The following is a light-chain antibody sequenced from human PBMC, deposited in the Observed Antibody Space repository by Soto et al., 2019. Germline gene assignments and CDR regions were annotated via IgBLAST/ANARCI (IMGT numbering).Light chain of an antibody. J-gene: IGKJ2*01. CDR2: DAS. Sequence: DIQMTQSPSTLSASVGDRVTITCRASQSISSWLAWYQQKPGKAPTLLIYDASSLESGVPSRFSVNGSWTEFAITINRLQPDDFATYYGQQYNSYTPYTFGQGTKQEIK. V-gene: IGKV1-5*01. CDR1: QSISSW. CDR3: QQYNSYTPYT.